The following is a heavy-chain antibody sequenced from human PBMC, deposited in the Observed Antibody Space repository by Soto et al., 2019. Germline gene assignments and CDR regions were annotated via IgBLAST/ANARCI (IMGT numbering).Heavy chain of an antibody. CDR1: GFTFSSYG. CDR3: ARETEWLVRAFDI. V-gene: IGHV3-33*01. D-gene: IGHD6-19*01. J-gene: IGHJ3*02. CDR2: IWYDGSNK. Sequence: QVQLVESGGGVVQPGRSLRLSCAASGFTFSSYGMHWVRQAPGKGLEWVAVIWYDGSNKYYADSVKGRFTISRDNSKNTLYLQMNSLRAEDTAVYYCARETEWLVRAFDIWGQGTMVTVSS.